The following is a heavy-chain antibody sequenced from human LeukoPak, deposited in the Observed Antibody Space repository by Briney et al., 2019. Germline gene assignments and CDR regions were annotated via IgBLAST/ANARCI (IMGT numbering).Heavy chain of an antibody. Sequence: GRSLRLSCAASGFTFSSYGMHWVRQAPGKGLERVAVISYDGSNKYYADSVKGRFTISRDNSKNTLYLQMNSLRAEDTAVYYCAKDRHLRGSGSRYYFDYWGQGTLVTVSS. V-gene: IGHV3-30*18. D-gene: IGHD1-26*01. J-gene: IGHJ4*02. CDR3: AKDRHLRGSGSRYYFDY. CDR2: ISYDGSNK. CDR1: GFTFSSYG.